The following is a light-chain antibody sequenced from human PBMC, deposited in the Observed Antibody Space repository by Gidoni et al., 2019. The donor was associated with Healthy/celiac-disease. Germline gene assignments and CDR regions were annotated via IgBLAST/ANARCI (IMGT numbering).Light chain of an antibody. V-gene: IGKV4-1*01. CDR2: WAS. CDR3: QQYYSTPPT. Sequence: DIVMTQSPDSLAVSLGERAPINCKSSQSVLYSSNNKNYLAWYQQKPGQPPKLLIYWASTQESGVPDRFSGSGSGTDFTLTISSLQAEDVAVYYCQQYYSTPPTFGGGTKVEIK. J-gene: IGKJ4*01. CDR1: QSVLYSSNNKNY.